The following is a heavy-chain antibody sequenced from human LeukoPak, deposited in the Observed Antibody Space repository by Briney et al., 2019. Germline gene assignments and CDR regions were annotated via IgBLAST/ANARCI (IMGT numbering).Heavy chain of an antibody. Sequence: PSETLSLTCTVSGGSISSYYWSWIRQPAGKGLEWIGRIYNSGSTNYNPPLKSRVTMSVDTSKNQFSLKLSSVTAADTAVYYCASSYFWSGYAFDYWGQGTLVTVSS. V-gene: IGHV4-4*07. D-gene: IGHD3-3*01. CDR1: GGSISSYY. J-gene: IGHJ4*02. CDR3: ASSYFWSGYAFDY. CDR2: IYNSGST.